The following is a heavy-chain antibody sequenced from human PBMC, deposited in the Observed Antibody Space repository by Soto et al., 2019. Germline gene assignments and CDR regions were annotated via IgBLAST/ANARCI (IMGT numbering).Heavy chain of an antibody. CDR2: IYYSGST. J-gene: IGHJ5*02. D-gene: IGHD3-9*01. V-gene: IGHV4-59*08. CDR1: GGSISSYY. Sequence: SETLSLTCTVSGGSISSYYWSWIRQPPGKGLEWIGYIYYSGSTNYNPSLKSRVTISVDTSKNQFSLKLSSVTAADTAVYYCARQSNYDILTGYYKRKGFDPWGQGTLVTVSS. CDR3: ARQSNYDILTGYYKRKGFDP.